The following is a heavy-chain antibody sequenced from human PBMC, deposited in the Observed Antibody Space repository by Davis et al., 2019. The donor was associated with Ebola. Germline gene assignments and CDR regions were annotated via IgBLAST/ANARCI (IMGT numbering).Heavy chain of an antibody. CDR1: GGTFSSYA. J-gene: IGHJ4*02. CDR2: IIPILGIA. CDR3: ALREDYCDSRVDY. Sequence: SVKVSCKASGGTFSSYAISWVRQAPGQGLEWMGRIIPILGIANYAQKFQGRVTITADKSTSTAYMELSSLRSEDTAVYYCALREDYCDSRVDYWGQGTLVTVSS. D-gene: IGHD3-22*01. V-gene: IGHV1-69*04.